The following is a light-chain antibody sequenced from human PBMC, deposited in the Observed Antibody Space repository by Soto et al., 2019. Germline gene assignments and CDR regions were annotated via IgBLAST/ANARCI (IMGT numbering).Light chain of an antibody. CDR2: EVT. Sequence: QSVLTQPPSASGSPGQSVTISCTGTSSDVGSYIYVSWYQQHPGKAPKLMIYEVTKRPSGVPDRFSGSKSGNTASLTVSGLQAEDEADYYCSSYAGSNVVFGGGTKLTVL. CDR3: SSYAGSNVV. CDR1: SSDVGSYIY. V-gene: IGLV2-8*01. J-gene: IGLJ2*01.